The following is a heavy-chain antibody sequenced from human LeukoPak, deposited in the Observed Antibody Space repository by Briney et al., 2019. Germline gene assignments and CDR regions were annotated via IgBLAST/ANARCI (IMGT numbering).Heavy chain of an antibody. CDR3: VRHFPNTSGWYYYGMDV. CDR1: GFTFSSYS. D-gene: IGHD6-19*01. V-gene: IGHV3-21*01. CDR2: ICSTSRCI. J-gene: IGHJ6*02. Sequence: GGSLRLSCAASGFTFSSYSMNWVRQAPGKGLEWVSSICSTSRCIFYADSVKGRFTISRDNAKSSLYLQMNDLRAEDTAVYYCVRHFPNTSGWYYYGMDVWGQGTTVTVSS.